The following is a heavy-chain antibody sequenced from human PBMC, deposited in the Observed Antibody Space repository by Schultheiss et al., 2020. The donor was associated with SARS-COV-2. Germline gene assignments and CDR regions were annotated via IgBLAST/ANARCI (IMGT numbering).Heavy chain of an antibody. V-gene: IGHV4-34*01. CDR3: AKDLVRRLSFDY. J-gene: IGHJ4*02. D-gene: IGHD1-1*01. CDR2: INHSGST. CDR1: GGSISSYY. Sequence: SETLSLTCTVSGGSISSYYWSWIRQPPGKGLEWIGEINHSGSTNYNPSLKSRVTISVDTSKNQFSLKLSSVTAADTAVYYCAKDLVRRLSFDYWGQGTLVTVSS.